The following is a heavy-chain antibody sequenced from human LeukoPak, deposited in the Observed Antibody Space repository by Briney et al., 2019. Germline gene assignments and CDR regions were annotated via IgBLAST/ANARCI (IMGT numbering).Heavy chain of an antibody. CDR3: ARVMYYYDSSGAGPDY. J-gene: IGHJ4*02. V-gene: IGHV3-30-3*01. D-gene: IGHD3-22*01. Sequence: GRSLRLSCAASGFTFSSYAMHWVRQAPGKGLEWVAVISYDGSNKYYADSVKGRFTISRDNSKNTLYLQMNSLRAEDTAVYYCARVMYYYDSSGAGPDYWGQGTLVTVSS. CDR1: GFTFSSYA. CDR2: ISYDGSNK.